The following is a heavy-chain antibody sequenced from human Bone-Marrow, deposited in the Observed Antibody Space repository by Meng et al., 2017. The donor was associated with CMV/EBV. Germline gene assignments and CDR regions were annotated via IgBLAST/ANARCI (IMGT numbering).Heavy chain of an antibody. V-gene: IGHV3-30*04. CDR2: ISYDGSNK. Sequence: GESLKISCAASGFTFSSYAMHWVRQAPGKGLEWVAVISYDGSNKYYADSVKGRFTISRDNSKNTLYLQMNSLRAEDTAVYYCARAGYCSSTSCYRSFYYYGMDVWGQGTTVTVYS. J-gene: IGHJ6*01. CDR1: GFTFSSYA. D-gene: IGHD2-2*02. CDR3: ARAGYCSSTSCYRSFYYYGMDV.